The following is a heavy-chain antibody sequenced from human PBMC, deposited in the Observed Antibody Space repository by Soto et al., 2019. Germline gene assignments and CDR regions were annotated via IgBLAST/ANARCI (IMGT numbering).Heavy chain of an antibody. CDR1: GFTVSSNY. Sequence: GGSLRLSCAASGFTVSSNYMSWVRQAPGKGLEWVSVIYSGGSTYYADSVKGRLTISRHNSKNTLYLQMNSLRAEDTAVYYCARLTYYDKRFDPWGQGTLVTVSS. D-gene: IGHD3-9*01. CDR3: ARLTYYDKRFDP. CDR2: IYSGGST. J-gene: IGHJ5*02. V-gene: IGHV3-53*04.